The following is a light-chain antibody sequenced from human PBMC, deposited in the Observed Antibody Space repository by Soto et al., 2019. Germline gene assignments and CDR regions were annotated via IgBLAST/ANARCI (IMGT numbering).Light chain of an antibody. V-gene: IGKV4-1*01. J-gene: IGKJ3*01. Sequence: DNVLTQSPDSLAVPLGERASFNCTTSQSVLYSTTNRNSLAWYQQKPGQSPKLLIQWADTRQDGVPERFSGGGSRTDLSLPITSLQAEDVAVYYCQQYYRAPFTFGPGTRVEIK. CDR3: QQYYRAPFT. CDR1: QSVLYSTTNRNS. CDR2: WAD.